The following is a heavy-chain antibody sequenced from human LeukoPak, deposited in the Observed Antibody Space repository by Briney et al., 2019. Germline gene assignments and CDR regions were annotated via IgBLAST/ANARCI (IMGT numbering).Heavy chain of an antibody. CDR1: GFTFSSYW. D-gene: IGHD6-13*01. CDR3: AREGSSSWFDP. CDR2: IKQDGSEK. Sequence: PGGSLRLSCAASGFTFSSYWMSWVRQAPGKGLEWVANIKQDGSEKYYVDSVKGRFSISRDNAKNSLYLQMNSLRAEDTAVYYCAREGSSSWFDPWGQGTLVTVSS. V-gene: IGHV3-7*01. J-gene: IGHJ5*02.